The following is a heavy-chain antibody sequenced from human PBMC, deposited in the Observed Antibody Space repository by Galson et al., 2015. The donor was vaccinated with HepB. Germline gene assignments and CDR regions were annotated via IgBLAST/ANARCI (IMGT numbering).Heavy chain of an antibody. Sequence: SVKVSCKASGYIFTSFDMHWVRQAPGQGLEWMGIITPAGASTTYAQKFQGRVTMTSDMSTDTVYMELASLRSEDTAVYYCARSHDCGARQDYWGQGTVVTASS. CDR2: ITPAGAST. CDR3: ARSHDCGARQDY. V-gene: IGHV1-46*01. CDR1: GYIFTSFD. D-gene: IGHD4/OR15-4a*01. J-gene: IGHJ4*02.